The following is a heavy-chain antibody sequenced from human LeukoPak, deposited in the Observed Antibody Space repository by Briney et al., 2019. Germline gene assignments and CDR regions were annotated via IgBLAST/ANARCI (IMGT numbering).Heavy chain of an antibody. CDR3: ARGDDYLPFDH. D-gene: IGHD2/OR15-2a*01. Sequence: GGSLRLSCAASGFIFSAYNMVWVRQAPGKGLEWVARISGSSFNYINYADSVKGRFTVSRDNARNSLYLQMNSLRVEDTGVYYCARGDDYLPFDHSGEGNLVTVSS. CDR1: GFIFSAYN. J-gene: IGHJ5*02. CDR2: ISGSSFNYI. V-gene: IGHV3-21*01.